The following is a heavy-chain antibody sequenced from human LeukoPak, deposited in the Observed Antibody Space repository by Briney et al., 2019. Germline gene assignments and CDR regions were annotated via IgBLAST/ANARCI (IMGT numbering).Heavy chain of an antibody. J-gene: IGHJ4*02. V-gene: IGHV1-18*01. CDR2: ISTYNGNT. D-gene: IGHD6-6*01. Sequence: ASVKVSCKASGYTFPSYSINWVRQAPGQGLEWMGWISTYNGNTNYAQKLQDRVTMTTDTSTSTAYMELRSLRSDDTAVYYCAKDRWRDGSSSFDNWGQGTLVTVSS. CDR1: GYTFPSYS. CDR3: AKDRWRDGSSSFDN.